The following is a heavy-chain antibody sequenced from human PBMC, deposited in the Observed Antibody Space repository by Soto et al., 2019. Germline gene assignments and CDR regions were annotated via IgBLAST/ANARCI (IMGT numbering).Heavy chain of an antibody. CDR3: GRDRDLSSSYSFGN. J-gene: IGHJ4*02. D-gene: IGHD6-13*01. Sequence: PGGSLRLSCAASGFTFSDYYMNWIRQAPGKGLEWISYISTSSGYTNYADSVKGRFTISRDNSKSSLYLQMNSLRAEDTAVYYCGRDRDLSSSYSFGNWRQGIMVTVSS. V-gene: IGHV3-11*06. CDR1: GFTFSDYY. CDR2: ISTSSGYT.